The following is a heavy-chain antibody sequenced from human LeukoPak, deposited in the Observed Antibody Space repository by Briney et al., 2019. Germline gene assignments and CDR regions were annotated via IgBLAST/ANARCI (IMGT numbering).Heavy chain of an antibody. CDR2: ISYDGSNK. CDR3: AKDRGAIAAAGLDY. Sequence: GGSLRLSCAASGFTFSSYGMHWVRQAPGKGLEWVAVISYDGSNKYYADSVKGRFTISRDNSKNTLYLQMNSLRAEDTAVYYCAKDRGAIAAAGLDYWGQGTLVTVSS. D-gene: IGHD6-13*01. V-gene: IGHV3-30*18. J-gene: IGHJ4*02. CDR1: GFTFSSYG.